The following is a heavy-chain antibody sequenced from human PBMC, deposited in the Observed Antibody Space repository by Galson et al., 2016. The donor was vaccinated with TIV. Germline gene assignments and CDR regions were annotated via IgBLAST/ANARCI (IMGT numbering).Heavy chain of an antibody. D-gene: IGHD2-2*01. CDR2: IIPILGIT. CDR3: ARGGSGPAIDY. CDR1: RGTFSSYV. V-gene: IGHV1-69*04. J-gene: IGHJ4*02. Sequence: SVKVSCKASRGTFSSYVISWVRQAPGQGLEWMGRIIPILGITNYAQKFQGRVTITVDEFTSTANMELSSLKSDDTAVYYCARGGSGPAIDYWGQGILVTVSS.